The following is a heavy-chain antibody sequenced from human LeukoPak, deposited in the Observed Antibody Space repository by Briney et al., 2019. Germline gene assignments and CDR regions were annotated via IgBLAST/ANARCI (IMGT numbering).Heavy chain of an antibody. CDR1: GYTLTELS. Sequence: ASVKVSCKVSGYTLTELSMHWVRQAPGQRLEWMGWINAGNGNTKYSQEFQGRVTITRDTSASTAYMELSSLRSEDMAVYYCARALVGLRSRSVSDQNHDAFDIWGQGTMVTVSS. CDR2: INAGNGNT. J-gene: IGHJ3*02. V-gene: IGHV1-3*03. CDR3: ARALVGLRSRSVSDQNHDAFDI. D-gene: IGHD2/OR15-2a*01.